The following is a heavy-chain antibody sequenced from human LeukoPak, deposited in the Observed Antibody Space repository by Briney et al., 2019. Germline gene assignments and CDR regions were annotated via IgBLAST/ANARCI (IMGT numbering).Heavy chain of an antibody. D-gene: IGHD2-21*01. V-gene: IGHV3-66*01. J-gene: IGHJ4*02. CDR3: ARNIPVTRWGY. Sequence: GGSLRLSCAASGFTVSNNYMTWVRQAPGKGLEWVSLIYSAGSTYYADSVKGRFTISRVNSKNTVYLQMNSLRAEDTAVYYCARNIPVTRWGYWGQGTLVTVSS. CDR2: IYSAGST. CDR1: GFTVSNNY.